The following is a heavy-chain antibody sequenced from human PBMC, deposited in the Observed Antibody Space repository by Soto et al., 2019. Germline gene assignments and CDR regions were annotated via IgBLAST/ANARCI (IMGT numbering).Heavy chain of an antibody. Sequence: PGGSLRLSCAASGFTFSSYAMSWVRQAPGKGLEWVSAISGSGGSTYYADSVKGRFTISRDNSKNMLYLQMNSLRAEDTAVYYCAKGYSSSCYSIFDYWGQGTLVPVYS. D-gene: IGHD6-13*01. J-gene: IGHJ4*02. CDR2: ISGSGGST. CDR1: GFTFSSYA. CDR3: AKGYSSSCYSIFDY. V-gene: IGHV3-23*01.